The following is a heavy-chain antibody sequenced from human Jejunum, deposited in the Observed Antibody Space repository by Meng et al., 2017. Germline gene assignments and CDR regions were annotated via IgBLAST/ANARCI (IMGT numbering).Heavy chain of an antibody. CDR1: GFTFNTYA. V-gene: IGHV3-23*01. Sequence: GESLKISCAASGFTFNTYAMSWVRQAPGKGLEWVSGISHSGDNTYYADSLQGRFTISRDNAKNSLFLQMNSLRGEDTAVYYCGRGHYGLDVWGQGTTVTVSS. CDR3: GRGHYGLDV. CDR2: ISHSGDNT. J-gene: IGHJ6*02.